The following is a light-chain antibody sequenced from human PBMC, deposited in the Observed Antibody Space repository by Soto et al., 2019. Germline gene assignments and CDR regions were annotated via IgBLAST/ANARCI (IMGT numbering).Light chain of an antibody. V-gene: IGKV3-20*01. CDR2: GAS. Sequence: IVYTQSPGTPSLSPGERASHSCRADQSVNSVYLAWYQHKPGQAPRLLIYGASDRATGIPDRFSGSGSGTDFTLTISRLEPEDFAVYYCQQYVTSPFTFGPGTKVDIK. CDR3: QQYVTSPFT. CDR1: QSVNSVY. J-gene: IGKJ3*01.